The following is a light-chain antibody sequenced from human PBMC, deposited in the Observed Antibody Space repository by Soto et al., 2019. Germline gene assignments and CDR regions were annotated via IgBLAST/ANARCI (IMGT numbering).Light chain of an antibody. CDR3: HQYYSYPYT. CDR2: AAS. Sequence: IRLTQTPSSFSASTGDRVTITCRASQGISSYLAWYQQKPGKAPKLLIYAASTLQSGVPSRFSGSGSGTDFTLTISCLQSEDFATYYCHQYYSYPYTFGQGTK. J-gene: IGKJ2*01. CDR1: QGISSY. V-gene: IGKV1-8*01.